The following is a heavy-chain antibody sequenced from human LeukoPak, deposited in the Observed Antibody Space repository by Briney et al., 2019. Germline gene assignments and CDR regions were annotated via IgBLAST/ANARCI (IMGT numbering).Heavy chain of an antibody. CDR1: GFTFSNYA. CDR2: ISGSGGST. V-gene: IGHV3-23*01. Sequence: GGSLRLSCAASGFTFSNYAMSWVRQAPGKGLEWVSAISGSGGSTYYADSVKGRFTISRDNSKDTLYLQMNSLRAEDTAVYYCADINSGNYDYWGQGTLVTVSS. CDR3: ADINSGNYDY. D-gene: IGHD1-26*01. J-gene: IGHJ4*02.